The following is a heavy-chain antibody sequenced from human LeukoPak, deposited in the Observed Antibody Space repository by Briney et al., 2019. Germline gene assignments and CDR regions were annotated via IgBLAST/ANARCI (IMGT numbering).Heavy chain of an antibody. Sequence: PGGSLRLSCAASGFTFSSYSMNWVRQAPGKGLEWVSSISSSSSYIYYADSVKGRFTISRDNAKNSLYLQMNSLRAEDTAVYYCARIVATIIGGFDPWGQGTLVTVSS. CDR3: ARIVATIIGGFDP. CDR2: ISSSSSYI. V-gene: IGHV3-21*01. J-gene: IGHJ5*02. D-gene: IGHD5-12*01. CDR1: GFTFSSYS.